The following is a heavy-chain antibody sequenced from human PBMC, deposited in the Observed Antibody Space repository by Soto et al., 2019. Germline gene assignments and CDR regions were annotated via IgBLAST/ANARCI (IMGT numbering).Heavy chain of an antibody. CDR3: AKRNVLLWFGEAQYYFDY. J-gene: IGHJ4*02. Sequence: GGSLRLSCAASGFTFSSYAMSWVRQAPGKGLEWVSAISGSGGSTYYADSVKGRFTISRDNSKNTLYLQMNSLRAEDTAVYYCAKRNVLLWFGEAQYYFDYWGQGTLVTVSS. V-gene: IGHV3-23*01. CDR1: GFTFSSYA. CDR2: ISGSGGST. D-gene: IGHD3-10*01.